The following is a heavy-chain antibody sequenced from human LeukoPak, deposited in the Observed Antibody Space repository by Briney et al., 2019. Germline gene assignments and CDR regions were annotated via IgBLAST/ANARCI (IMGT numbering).Heavy chain of an antibody. D-gene: IGHD3-10*01. V-gene: IGHV1-2*02. CDR2: INPNSGGT. CDR1: GYTFTGYY. CDR3: ARDPLMVRGVHYYYYYYMDV. J-gene: IGHJ6*03. Sequence: ASVKVSCKASGYTFTGYYMHWVRQAPGQGLEWMGWINPNSGGTNYAQKFQGRVTMTRDTSISTAYMELSRLRSDDTAVFYCARDPLMVRGVHYYYYYYMDVWGKGTTVTISS.